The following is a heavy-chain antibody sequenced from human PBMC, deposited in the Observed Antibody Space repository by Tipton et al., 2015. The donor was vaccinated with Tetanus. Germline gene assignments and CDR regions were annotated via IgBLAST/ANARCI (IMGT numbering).Heavy chain of an antibody. V-gene: IGHV5-51*01. J-gene: IGHJ2*01. CDR3: ARRLGPYTGDLIWHFDL. Sequence: QSGPEVKKPGESLKISCQGSGYNFNLYWIAWVRQMPGKGLEWMGIIYPGDSDTTYSPSFQGQVTISADRSISTAYLQWSSLRASDAAIYFCARRLGPYTGDLIWHFDLWGRGTLVTVSS. CDR1: GYNFNLYW. CDR2: IYPGDSDT. D-gene: IGHD7-27*01.